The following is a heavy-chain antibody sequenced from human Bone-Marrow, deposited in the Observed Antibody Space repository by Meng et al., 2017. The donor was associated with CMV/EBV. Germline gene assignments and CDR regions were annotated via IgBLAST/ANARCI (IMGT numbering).Heavy chain of an antibody. V-gene: IGHV3-30*03. CDR3: AREGYYDSSGYPRDAFDI. CDR2: ISYDGSNK. D-gene: IGHD3-22*01. CDR1: GFTFDDYG. Sequence: GGSLRLSCAASGFTFDDYGMSWVRQAPGKGLEWVAVISYDGSNKYYADSVKGRFTISRDNSKNTLYLQMNSLRAEDTAVYYCAREGYYDSSGYPRDAFDIWGQGTMVTVSS. J-gene: IGHJ3*02.